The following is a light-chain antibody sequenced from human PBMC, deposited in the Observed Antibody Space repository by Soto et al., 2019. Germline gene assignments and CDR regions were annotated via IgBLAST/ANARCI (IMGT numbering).Light chain of an antibody. V-gene: IGKV3-15*01. J-gene: IGKJ4*01. CDR1: QSVSSN. CDR3: QHYNVWPLT. Sequence: EIVMTQSPATLSVSPGERATLSCRASQSVSSNLAWYQQKPGQTPKLLIYVASTRATGIPARFSGSGSGTEFTLTISSLQSEDFAVYYCQHYNVWPLTFGGGTKVESK. CDR2: VAS.